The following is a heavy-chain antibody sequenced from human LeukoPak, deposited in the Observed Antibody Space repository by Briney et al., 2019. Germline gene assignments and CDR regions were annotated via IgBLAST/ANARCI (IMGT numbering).Heavy chain of an antibody. V-gene: IGHV4-61*02. CDR3: ARVDYGDYVFYYYYMDV. D-gene: IGHD4-17*01. Sequence: SETLSLTCTVSGASIGSGSYYWSWIRQPAGKGLEWIGRIYTSGSTNYNPSLKSRVTISVDTSKNQFSLKLSSVTAADTAVYYCARVDYGDYVFYYYYMDVWGKGTTVTVSS. CDR2: IYTSGST. CDR1: GASIGSGSYY. J-gene: IGHJ6*03.